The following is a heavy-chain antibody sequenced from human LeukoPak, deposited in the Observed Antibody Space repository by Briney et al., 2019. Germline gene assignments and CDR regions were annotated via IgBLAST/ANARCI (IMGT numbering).Heavy chain of an antibody. CDR3: AASLSSVTGDAFDI. CDR2: ISSSGSTI. D-gene: IGHD1-14*01. CDR1: GFTFSDYY. J-gene: IGHJ3*02. Sequence: GGSLRLSCAASGFTFSDYYMSWIRQAPGKGLEWVSYISSSGSTIYYADSVKGRFTISRDNAKNSLYLQMNSLRAEGTAVYYCAASLSSVTGDAFDIWGQGTMVTVSS. V-gene: IGHV3-11*01.